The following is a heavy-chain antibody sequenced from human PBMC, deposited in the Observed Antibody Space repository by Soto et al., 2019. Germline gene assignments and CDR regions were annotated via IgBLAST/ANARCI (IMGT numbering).Heavy chain of an antibody. V-gene: IGHV3-30*18. CDR2: ISYDGSNK. D-gene: IGHD1-26*01. CDR1: GFTFSSYG. CDR3: AKDGRLGMWLWYFDL. Sequence: QVQLVESGGGVVQPGRSLRLSCAASGFTFSSYGMHWVRQAPGKGLEWVAVISYDGSNKYYADSVKGRFTISRDNSKNTLYLQMNSLGAEDTAVYYCAKDGRLGMWLWYFDLWGRGTLVTVSS. J-gene: IGHJ2*01.